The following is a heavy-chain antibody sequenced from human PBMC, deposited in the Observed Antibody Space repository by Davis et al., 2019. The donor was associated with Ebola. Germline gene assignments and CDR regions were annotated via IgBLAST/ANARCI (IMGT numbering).Heavy chain of an antibody. V-gene: IGHV4-59*01. J-gene: IGHJ6*02. D-gene: IGHD3-10*01. CDR1: GGSISSYY. CDR3: ARDHGCYYGSGSWPFYYYYGMDV. Sequence: PSETLSLTCTVSGGSISSYYWSWIRQPPGKGLEWIGSIYYSGSTNYNPSLKSRVTISVDTSKNQFSLKLSSVTAADTAVYYCARDHGCYYGSGSWPFYYYYGMDVWGQGTTVTVSS. CDR2: IYYSGST.